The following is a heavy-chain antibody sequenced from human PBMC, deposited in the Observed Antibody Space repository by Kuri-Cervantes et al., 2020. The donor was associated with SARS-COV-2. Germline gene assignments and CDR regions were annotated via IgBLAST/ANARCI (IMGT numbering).Heavy chain of an antibody. D-gene: IGHD6-6*01. CDR3: ARDVAGSSSH. J-gene: IGHJ3*01. V-gene: IGHV3-74*01. CDR1: GLTFSRFW. CDR2: IDEHGTYR. Sequence: GGSLRLSCEASGLTFSRFWMHWVRQVPGKGLVWVARIDEHGTYRDYADSVKGRFTISRDNAKNTLFLQMNSLRAEDTGVHYCARDVAGSSSHWGQGTMVTVSS.